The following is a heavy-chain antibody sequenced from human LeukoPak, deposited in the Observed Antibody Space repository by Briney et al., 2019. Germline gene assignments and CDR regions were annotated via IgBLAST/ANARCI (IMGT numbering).Heavy chain of an antibody. V-gene: IGHV1-18*01. CDR2: ISAYNGNT. CDR1: GYTFTSYG. J-gene: IGHJ4*02. Sequence: GASVKVSCKASGYTFTSYGISWVRQAPGQGLEWMGWISAYNGNTNYAQKLQGRVTMTTDTSTSTAYMELSSLRSDDTAVYYCASNVRYYYDSSGYYPFDYWGQGTLVTVSS. D-gene: IGHD3-22*01. CDR3: ASNVRYYYDSSGYYPFDY.